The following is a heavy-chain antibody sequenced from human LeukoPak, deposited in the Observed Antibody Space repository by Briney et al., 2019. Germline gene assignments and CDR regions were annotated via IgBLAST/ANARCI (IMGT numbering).Heavy chain of an antibody. CDR2: IWYDGSNK. Sequence: GRSLRLSCAASGFTFSSYGMHWVRQAPGKGLEWVAVIWYDGSNKYYADSVKGRFTISRDNSKNTLYLQMNSLRAEDTAVYYCARDLYGGNSLWAFDIWGQGTMVTVSS. V-gene: IGHV3-33*01. CDR1: GFTFSSYG. D-gene: IGHD4-23*01. CDR3: ARDLYGGNSLWAFDI. J-gene: IGHJ3*02.